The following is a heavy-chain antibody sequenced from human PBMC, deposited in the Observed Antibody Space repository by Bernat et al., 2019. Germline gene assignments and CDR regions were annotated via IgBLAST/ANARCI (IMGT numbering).Heavy chain of an antibody. D-gene: IGHD3-16*01. V-gene: IGHV3-15*01. CDR2: IKSKIDGGTT. CDR3: ITSLGY. J-gene: IGHJ4*02. Sequence: EVQLVESGGGLVKPGGSLRLSCAASGFTFSDAWMSWVRQAPGKGLEWVGRIKSKIDGGTTDYAAPVKGRFTISRDDSKNTLYLQMNSLRTEDTVVYYCITSLGYWGQGTLVTVSS. CDR1: GFTFSDAW.